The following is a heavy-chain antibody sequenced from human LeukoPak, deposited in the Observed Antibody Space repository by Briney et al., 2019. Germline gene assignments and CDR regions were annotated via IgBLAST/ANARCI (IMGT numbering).Heavy chain of an antibody. J-gene: IGHJ4*02. D-gene: IGHD1-26*01. CDR2: ISWNSGTK. CDR3: VKVRIVGAPTDYFDY. Sequence: PGRSLRLSCAASGFRFDDYAMHWVRQAPGKGLEWVSGISWNSGTKVYAVSVRGQFTISRDNAKNSLYLQMNSLRAEDTALYYCVKVRIVGAPTDYFDYWGQGTLVTVSS. V-gene: IGHV3-9*01. CDR1: GFRFDDYA.